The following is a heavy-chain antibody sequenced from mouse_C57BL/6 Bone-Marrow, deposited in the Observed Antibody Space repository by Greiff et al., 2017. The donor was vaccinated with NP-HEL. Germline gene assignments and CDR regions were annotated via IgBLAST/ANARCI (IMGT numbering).Heavy chain of an antibody. Sequence: VQLQQSGAELVRPGTSVKMSCKASGYTFTNYWIGWAKQRPGHGLEWLGDIYPGGGYTNYNEKFKGKATLTADKSSSTAYMQFSSLTSEDSAIYYCARGYYGSSYAMDYWGQGTSVTVSS. CDR1: GYTFTNYW. CDR2: IYPGGGYT. D-gene: IGHD1-1*01. J-gene: IGHJ4*01. V-gene: IGHV1-63*01. CDR3: ARGYYGSSYAMDY.